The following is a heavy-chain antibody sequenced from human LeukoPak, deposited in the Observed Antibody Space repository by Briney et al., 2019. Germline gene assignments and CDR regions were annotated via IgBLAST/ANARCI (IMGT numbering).Heavy chain of an antibody. Sequence: PGGSLRLSCSASGFTFGDYAMSWVRRAPGKGLEWVGFIRSKAYGGAAEYAASVKGRFTISRDDSRSITYLQMNSLKTEDSAVYYCTRDGLHCSSSSCHPYYYYYVDVWGKGTTVTVSS. J-gene: IGHJ6*03. V-gene: IGHV3-49*04. CDR2: IRSKAYGGAA. CDR1: GFTFGDYA. D-gene: IGHD2-2*01. CDR3: TRDGLHCSSSSCHPYYYYYVDV.